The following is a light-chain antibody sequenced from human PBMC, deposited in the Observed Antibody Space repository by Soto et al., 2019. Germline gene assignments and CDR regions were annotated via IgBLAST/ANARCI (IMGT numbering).Light chain of an antibody. CDR1: QGIRND. Sequence: AIQMTQSPSSLSASVGDRVTITCRASQGIRNDLGWYQQRPGKAPKLLIFATSSLQSGVPSRFSGSGSGTGFTLTISSLQPEDFATYYCFQDYNYPRTFGQGTKVEI. V-gene: IGKV1-6*01. CDR2: ATS. J-gene: IGKJ1*01. CDR3: FQDYNYPRT.